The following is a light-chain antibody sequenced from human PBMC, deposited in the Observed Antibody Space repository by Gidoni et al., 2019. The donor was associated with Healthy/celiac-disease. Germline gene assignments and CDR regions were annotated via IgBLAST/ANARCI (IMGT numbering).Light chain of an antibody. V-gene: IGKV1-5*03. CDR3: QQYNSPVT. Sequence: DIQLTQSPSTLSASVGDRVTITCRASQSISSWLAWYQQKPGKAPKLLIYKASSLESGVPSRFSGSGSGTEFTLTISSLQPDDFETYYCQQYNSPVTFGQGTKVEIK. J-gene: IGKJ1*01. CDR1: QSISSW. CDR2: KAS.